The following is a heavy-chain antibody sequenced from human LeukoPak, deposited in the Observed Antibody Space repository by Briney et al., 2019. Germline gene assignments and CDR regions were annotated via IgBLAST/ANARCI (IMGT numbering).Heavy chain of an antibody. V-gene: IGHV4-34*01. Sequence: SETLSLTCAVYGGSFSGYYWSWIRQPPGKGLEWIGEINHSGSTNYNPALKSRVIISVDTSKNQFSLKLSPVTAADTAVYYCARGDGNSPGPDYWGQGTLVTVSS. D-gene: IGHD4-23*01. CDR2: INHSGST. CDR1: GGSFSGYY. CDR3: ARGDGNSPGPDY. J-gene: IGHJ4*02.